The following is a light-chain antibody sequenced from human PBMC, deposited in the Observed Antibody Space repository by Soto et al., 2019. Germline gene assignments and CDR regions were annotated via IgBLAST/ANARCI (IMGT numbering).Light chain of an antibody. CDR3: QQRYRRQLT. Sequence: DIQMTQSPSSLSASVGDRVSITFGTSQSISTYLNWYQEKPGKAPTLLIFDASSFQSGVPSRFRGTGSGTDFTLTISRLQPEDFATYYWQQRYRRQLTCGGGIKVDI. J-gene: IGKJ4*01. CDR1: QSISTY. CDR2: DAS. V-gene: IGKV1-39*01.